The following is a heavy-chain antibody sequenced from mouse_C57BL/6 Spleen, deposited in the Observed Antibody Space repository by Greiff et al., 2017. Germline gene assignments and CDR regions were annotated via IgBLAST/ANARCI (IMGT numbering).Heavy chain of an antibody. D-gene: IGHD2-4*01. J-gene: IGHJ2*01. CDR1: GFTFSDYY. CDR2: INYDGSST. V-gene: IGHV5-16*01. CDR3: ARGGGYDYDSLFDY. Sequence: DVQLVESEGGLVQPGSSMKLSCTASGFTFSDYYMAWVRQVPEKGLEWVANINYDGSSTYYLDSLKSRFIISRDNAKNILYLQMSSLKSEDTATYYCARGGGYDYDSLFDYWGQGTTLTVSS.